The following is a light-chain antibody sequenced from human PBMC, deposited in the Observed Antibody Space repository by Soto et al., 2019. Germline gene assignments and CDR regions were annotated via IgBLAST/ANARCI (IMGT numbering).Light chain of an antibody. Sequence: DIQMTQSPSTLSASVGDRVTITCRASQSISSWLAWYKQKPGKAPKLLIYKASSLESGVPSRFRGSGSGTEFTLTISSLKPDDFETYYCQQYNSYSQTFGQGTKVDIK. V-gene: IGKV1-5*03. CDR2: KAS. J-gene: IGKJ1*01. CDR1: QSISSW. CDR3: QQYNSYSQT.